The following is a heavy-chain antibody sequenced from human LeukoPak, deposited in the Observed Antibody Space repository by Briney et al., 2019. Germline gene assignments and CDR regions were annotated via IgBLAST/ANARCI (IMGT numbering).Heavy chain of an antibody. CDR1: GFTFSDAW. J-gene: IGHJ4*02. CDR3: ATEFFQNGYNY. Sequence: GGSLRLSGAASGFTFSDAWMTWVRQVPGKGLEWVGHTKSKTYGGTTDYAAPVKGRFTISREDSKNMVYLQMNSLKIDDSAVYHCATEFFQNGYNYWGLGTLVTVSS. V-gene: IGHV3-15*01. D-gene: IGHD3-22*01. CDR2: TKSKTYGGTT.